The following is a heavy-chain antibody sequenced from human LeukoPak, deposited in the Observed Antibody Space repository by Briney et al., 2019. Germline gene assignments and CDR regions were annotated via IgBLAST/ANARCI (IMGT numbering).Heavy chain of an antibody. Sequence: PGGSLRLSCAASGFTFSSYGMHWVRQAPGKGLEWVAFIQYDGSNKYYADSVKGRFTISRDNSKNTLYLQMNSLRAEDTAVYYCVQNGGRYFDYWGQGTLVTVSS. V-gene: IGHV3-30*02. D-gene: IGHD2-15*01. J-gene: IGHJ4*02. CDR1: GFTFSSYG. CDR3: VQNGGRYFDY. CDR2: IQYDGSNK.